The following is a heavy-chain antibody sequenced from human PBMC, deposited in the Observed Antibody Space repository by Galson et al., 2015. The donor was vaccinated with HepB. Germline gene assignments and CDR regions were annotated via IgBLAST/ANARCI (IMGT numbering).Heavy chain of an antibody. CDR3: ARARVDIVATNGGNWFDP. CDR2: ISYDGSNK. J-gene: IGHJ5*02. Sequence: SLRLSCAASGFTFSSYAMHWVRQAPGKGLEWVADISYDGSNKYYADSVKGRFTISRDTSKNTLYLQMNSLRAEDTAVYYCARARVDIVATNGGNWFDPCGQGTLVTVSS. CDR1: GFTFSSYA. D-gene: IGHD5-12*01. V-gene: IGHV3-30-3*01.